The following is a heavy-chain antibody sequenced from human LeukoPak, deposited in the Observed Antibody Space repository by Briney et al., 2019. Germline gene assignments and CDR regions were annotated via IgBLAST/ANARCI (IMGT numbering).Heavy chain of an antibody. J-gene: IGHJ5*02. Sequence: ASVKVSCKASGYTFTGYYIHWVRQAPGQGLEWMGWINPNSGGTKCAQKFQGRVTMTRDTSISTAYMGLSRLRSDDTAVYYCAKGRVVAGTKSLTYNWLDPWGQGTLVTVSS. CDR1: GYTFTGYY. V-gene: IGHV1-2*02. CDR2: INPNSGGT. CDR3: AKGRVVAGTKSLTYNWLDP. D-gene: IGHD6-19*01.